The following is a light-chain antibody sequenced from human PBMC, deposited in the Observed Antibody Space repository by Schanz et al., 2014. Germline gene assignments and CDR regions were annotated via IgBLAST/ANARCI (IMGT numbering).Light chain of an antibody. CDR3: QHSYSTPQT. CDR2: ATS. J-gene: IGKJ1*01. V-gene: IGKV1-39*01. Sequence: DIPMTPSPSSLSASIGDRVTITCRGSQSISRFLNWYQQKPGKAPKLLIYATSTLQSGVPSRFSGSGSGTDFTLTIDSVQPDDFATYYCQHSYSTPQTFGQGTKVEIK. CDR1: QSISRF.